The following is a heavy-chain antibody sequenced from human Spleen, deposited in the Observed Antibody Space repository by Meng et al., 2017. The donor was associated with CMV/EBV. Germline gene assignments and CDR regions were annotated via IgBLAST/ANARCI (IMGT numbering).Heavy chain of an antibody. CDR2: IDWNDDK. D-gene: IGHD3-3*01. CDR1: GFSLSTSGVG. Sequence: SGPTLVKPTQTLTLTCAFSGFSLSTSGVGVGWIRQPPGKALEWLALIDWNDDKLYRASLENRLTITKDPSKNQVVLTMTNMDPVDTATYFCAHSRYDFWSGAYTAWFFDYWGQGTLVTVSS. V-gene: IGHV2-5*01. J-gene: IGHJ4*02. CDR3: AHSRYDFWSGAYTAWFFDY.